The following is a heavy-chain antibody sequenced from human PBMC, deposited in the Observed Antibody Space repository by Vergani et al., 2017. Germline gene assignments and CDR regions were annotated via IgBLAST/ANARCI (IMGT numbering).Heavy chain of an antibody. J-gene: IGHJ5*02. V-gene: IGHV1-69*01. CDR2: IIPIFGTA. D-gene: IGHD3-3*01. Sequence: QVQLVQSGAEVKKPGASVKVSCKASGYTFTGYYMHWVRQAPGQGLEWMGGIIPIFGTANYAQKFQGRVTITADESTSTAYMELSSLRSEDTAVYYCAREGYDFWSGYLSTPNWFDPWGQGTLVTVSS. CDR1: GYTFTGYY. CDR3: AREGYDFWSGYLSTPNWFDP.